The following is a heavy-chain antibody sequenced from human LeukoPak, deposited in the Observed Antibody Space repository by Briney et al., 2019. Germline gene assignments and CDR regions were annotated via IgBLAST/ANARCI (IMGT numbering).Heavy chain of an antibody. Sequence: ASVKVSCKASGYTFTGYYLHWVRQALGQGLEWMGWLNPKTGDTRSAQKFQGRVTMTRDTSISTFNMELSRLTSDDTAVYYCARATAENDHWGQGTLVTVSS. J-gene: IGHJ4*02. V-gene: IGHV1-2*02. CDR3: ARATAENDH. CDR2: LNPKTGDT. CDR1: GYTFTGYY. D-gene: IGHD1-14*01.